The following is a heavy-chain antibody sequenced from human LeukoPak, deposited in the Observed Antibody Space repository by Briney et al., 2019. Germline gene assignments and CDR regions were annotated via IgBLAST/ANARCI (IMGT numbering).Heavy chain of an antibody. V-gene: IGHV3-30-3*01. CDR1: RFTLGNYA. J-gene: IGHJ6*02. CDR2: ISNDGNDK. Sequence: QPGRSLRLSCAASRFTLGNYAMHWVRQAPGKGLEWVAVISNDGNDKYHAESVKGRFTISRDNPKNTLYLQMNSLRAEDTAVYYCAKAHDYGDLVLYYYYGMDVWGQGTTVTVSS. D-gene: IGHD4-17*01. CDR3: AKAHDYGDLVLYYYYGMDV.